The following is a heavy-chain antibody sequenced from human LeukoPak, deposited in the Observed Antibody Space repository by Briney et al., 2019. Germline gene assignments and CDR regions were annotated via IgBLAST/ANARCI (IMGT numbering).Heavy chain of an antibody. CDR3: AKDRIAGHDTFDI. J-gene: IGHJ3*02. CDR2: INSGGST. Sequence: GGSLRLSCAAPGFTLSTNYMSSVRQAPGKGLKWVSLINSGGSTYYPDSVKGRFTISRDNSKNTVYLQMNSLRAEDTAVYYCAKDRIAGHDTFDIWGQGTVVTVSS. V-gene: IGHV3-66*02. CDR1: GFTLSTNY. D-gene: IGHD6-13*01.